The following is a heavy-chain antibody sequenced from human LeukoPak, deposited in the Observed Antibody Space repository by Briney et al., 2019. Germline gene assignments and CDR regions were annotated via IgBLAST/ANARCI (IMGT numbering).Heavy chain of an antibody. D-gene: IGHD2-15*01. CDR2: IGTAGDT. V-gene: IGHV3-13*01. J-gene: IGHJ4*02. CDR1: GFTFSSYD. CDR3: ARAILGGSRYELDY. Sequence: GGSLRLSCAASGFTFSSYDMHWVRQATGKGLEWVSAIGTAGDTYYPGSVKGRFTISRENAKNSLYLQMNSLRAGDTAVYYCARAILGGSRYELDYWGQGTLVTVSS.